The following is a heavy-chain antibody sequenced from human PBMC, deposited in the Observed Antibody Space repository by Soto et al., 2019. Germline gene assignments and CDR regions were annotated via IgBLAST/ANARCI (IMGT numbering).Heavy chain of an antibody. J-gene: IGHJ4*02. D-gene: IGHD2-2*01. CDR2: IYWDDDE. V-gene: IGHV2-5*02. CDR3: AHGSCSSADCYPNPYLDY. CDR1: GFSLSTTAEG. Sequence: QITLKESGPTLVKPTQTLTLTCTFSGFSLSTTAEGVGWIRQPPGKALEWLALIYWDDDERYSPSLKSRLTITKDTSKNQVVLTMTNVDPVYTATYYCAHGSCSSADCYPNPYLDYWGKGILVTVSS.